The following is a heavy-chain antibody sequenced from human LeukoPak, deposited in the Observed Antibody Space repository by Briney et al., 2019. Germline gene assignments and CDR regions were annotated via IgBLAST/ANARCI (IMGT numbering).Heavy chain of an antibody. V-gene: IGHV4-59*01. CDR3: ARGKYYFDY. J-gene: IGHJ4*02. CDR1: VDSISGYY. Sequence: PSETLSLSCTVSVDSISGYYWSWIRQPPGKGLEWIGYMYYSGNTNYNPSLKSRLTTSLDTSNNQFSLKLSSVTAADTAVYYCARGKYYFDYWGQGTLVTVS. CDR2: MYYSGNT.